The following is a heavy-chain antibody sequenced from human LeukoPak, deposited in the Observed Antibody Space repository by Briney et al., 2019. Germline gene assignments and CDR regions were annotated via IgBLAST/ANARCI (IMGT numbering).Heavy chain of an antibody. CDR1: GGSISSSSYY. J-gene: IGHJ5*02. CDR2: IYYSGST. D-gene: IGHD3-22*01. Sequence: SETLSLTCTVSGGSISSSSYYWGWIRQPPGKGLEWIGSIYYSGSTYYDPSLKSRVTISVDTSKNQFSLKLSSVTAADTAVYYCARHVVIKSGWFDPWGQGTLVTVSS. V-gene: IGHV4-39*01. CDR3: ARHVVIKSGWFDP.